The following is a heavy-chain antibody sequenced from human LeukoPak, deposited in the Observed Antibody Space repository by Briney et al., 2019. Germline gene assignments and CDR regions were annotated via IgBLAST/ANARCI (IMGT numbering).Heavy chain of an antibody. J-gene: IGHJ4*02. V-gene: IGHV4-30-2*01. Sequence: SQTLSLTCAVSGGSISSGGYSWSWIRQPPGKGLEWIGYIYHSGSTYYNPSLKSRVTISVDRSKNQFSLKLSSVTAADTAVYYCARTGWYSSSWCYFDYWGQGTLVTVSS. CDR1: GGSISSGGYS. D-gene: IGHD6-13*01. CDR2: IYHSGST. CDR3: ARTGWYSSSWCYFDY.